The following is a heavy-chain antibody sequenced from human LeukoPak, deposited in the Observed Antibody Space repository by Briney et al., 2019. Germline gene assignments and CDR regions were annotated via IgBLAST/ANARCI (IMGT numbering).Heavy chain of an antibody. CDR3: ARGGDYGDLRYFDY. J-gene: IGHJ4*02. Sequence: SETLSLTCTVSGGSINNYYWSWIRQPPGKGLEWIGYIYYRGSTNYNPSPKSRVTFSVDTSKNQFSLKLNSVTAADTAVYYCARGGDYGDLRYFDYWGQGTLVTVSS. CDR1: GGSINNYY. CDR2: IYYRGST. V-gene: IGHV4-59*01. D-gene: IGHD4-17*01.